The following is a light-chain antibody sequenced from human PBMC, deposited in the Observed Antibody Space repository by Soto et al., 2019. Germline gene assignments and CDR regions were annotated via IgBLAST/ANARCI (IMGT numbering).Light chain of an antibody. CDR2: DAS. CDR3: QQRTNWPPFT. J-gene: IGKJ3*01. CDR1: QSVSSY. V-gene: IGKV3-11*01. Sequence: EILLTQSPATLSLSPGERATLSCRASQSVSSYLAWYQQKPGQAPRLLIYDASNRATGIPARFSGSGSGTDFTLTISSLEPEDFAVYYCQQRTNWPPFTFGPGTKVEIK.